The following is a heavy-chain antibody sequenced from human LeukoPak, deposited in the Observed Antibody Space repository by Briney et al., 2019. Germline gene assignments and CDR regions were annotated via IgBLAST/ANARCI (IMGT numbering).Heavy chain of an antibody. CDR2: INPNSGGT. CDR1: GYTFTGYY. CDR3: ARAVAPAAMPGYYYYYGMDV. D-gene: IGHD2-2*01. J-gene: IGHJ6*02. Sequence: GASVKVSCKASGYTFTGYYMHWVRQAPGQGLEWMGWINPNSGGTNYAQKFQGWVTMTRDTSISTAYMELSRLRSDDTAVYYCARAVAPAAMPGYYYYYGMDVWGQGTTVTVSS. V-gene: IGHV1-2*04.